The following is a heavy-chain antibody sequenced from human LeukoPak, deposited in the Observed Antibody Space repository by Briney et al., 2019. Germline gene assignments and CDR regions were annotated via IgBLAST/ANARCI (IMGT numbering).Heavy chain of an antibody. D-gene: IGHD5-24*01. V-gene: IGHV3-30*04. J-gene: IGHJ4*02. Sequence: GGSLRLSCAASGFTFSNYAMHWVRQAPGKGLEWVAIVSRDGRNQYYAESVKGRFTISRDSSKNTVSLQMNSLRAGDSALYYCGRDPSARVTIDFWGQGTLVTVSS. CDR3: GRDPSARVTIDF. CDR2: VSRDGRNQ. CDR1: GFTFSNYA.